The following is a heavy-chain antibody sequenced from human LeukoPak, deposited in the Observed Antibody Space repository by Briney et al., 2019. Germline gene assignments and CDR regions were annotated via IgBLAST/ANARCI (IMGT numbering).Heavy chain of an antibody. CDR2: ISAYNGNT. CDR1: GYTFTRYG. Sequence: ASVKVSCKASGYTFTRYGISWVRQAPGQGLEWMGWISAYNGNTNYAQKLQGRVTMTTDTSTSTAYMELRSLRSDDTAVYYCAQSYYYDSSRYYGGLDYWGQGTLVTVSS. D-gene: IGHD3-22*01. J-gene: IGHJ4*02. CDR3: AQSYYYDSSRYYGGLDY. V-gene: IGHV1-18*01.